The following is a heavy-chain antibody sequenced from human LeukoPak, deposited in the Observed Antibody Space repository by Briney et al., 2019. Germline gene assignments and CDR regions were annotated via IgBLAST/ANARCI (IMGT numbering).Heavy chain of an antibody. J-gene: IGHJ4*02. CDR3: ARGITMVRGVLQYYFDY. CDR2: IIPILGIA. CDR1: GGTFSSYA. Sequence: GASVKVSCKASGGTFSSYAISWVRQAPRQGLEWMGRIIPILGIANYAQKFQGRVTITADKSTSTAYMELSSLRSEDTAVYYCARGITMVRGVLQYYFDYWGQGTLVTVSS. D-gene: IGHD3-10*01. V-gene: IGHV1-69*04.